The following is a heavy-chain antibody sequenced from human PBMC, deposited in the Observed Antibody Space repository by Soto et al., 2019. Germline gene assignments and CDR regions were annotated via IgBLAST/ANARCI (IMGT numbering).Heavy chain of an antibody. Sequence: GASVKVSCKASGYTFTSYGISWVRQAPGQGLEWMGWISAYNGNTNYAQKLQGRVTMTTDTSTSTAYMELRSLRSDDTAVYYCARIIAAADSSNWFDPWGQGTLVTVSS. CDR2: ISAYNGNT. V-gene: IGHV1-18*04. CDR3: ARIIAAADSSNWFDP. D-gene: IGHD6-13*01. CDR1: GYTFTSYG. J-gene: IGHJ5*02.